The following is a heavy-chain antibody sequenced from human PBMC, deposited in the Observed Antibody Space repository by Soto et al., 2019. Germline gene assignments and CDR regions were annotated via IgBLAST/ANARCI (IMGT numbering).Heavy chain of an antibody. J-gene: IGHJ4*02. D-gene: IGHD4-4*01. Sequence: ASVKVSFKASGYTFTGYYMHWVRQAPGQGLEWMGWINPNSGGTNYAQKFQGWVTMTRDTSISTAYMELSRLRSGDTAVYYCARGRSMTTVTTHFDYWGQGTLVTVSS. CDR2: INPNSGGT. CDR1: GYTFTGYY. CDR3: ARGRSMTTVTTHFDY. V-gene: IGHV1-2*04.